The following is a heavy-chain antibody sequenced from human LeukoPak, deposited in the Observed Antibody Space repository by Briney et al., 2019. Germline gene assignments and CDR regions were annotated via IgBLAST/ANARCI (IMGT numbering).Heavy chain of an antibody. V-gene: IGHV1-18*01. D-gene: IGHD5-12*01. CDR2: ISAYNGKT. J-gene: IGHJ4*02. CDR3: ARSPPNVGGYDSLYFFDY. Sequence: ASVKVSCKASGYTFTSYGISWVRQAPGQGLAWMGWISAYNGKTNYAQKLQAKVTGTTDTSTSTAYMELRSLRSDDTAVYYCARSPPNVGGYDSLYFFDYWGQGTLVTVSS. CDR1: GYTFTSYG.